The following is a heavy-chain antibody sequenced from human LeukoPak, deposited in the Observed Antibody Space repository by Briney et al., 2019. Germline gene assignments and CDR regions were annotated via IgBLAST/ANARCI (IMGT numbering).Heavy chain of an antibody. CDR3: ARDSIFDY. CDR1: GFTFSSYG. J-gene: IGHJ4*02. V-gene: IGHV3-33*01. Sequence: PGRSLRLSCAASGFTFSSYGMHWVRQAPGKGLEWVAVKWYDGSNKYYADSVKGRFTISRDNSKNTLYLQMNSLRAEDTAVYYCARDSIFDYWGQGTLVTVSS. CDR2: KWYDGSNK.